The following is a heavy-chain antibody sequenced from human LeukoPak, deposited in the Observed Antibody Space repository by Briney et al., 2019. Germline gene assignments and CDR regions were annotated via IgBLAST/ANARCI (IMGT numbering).Heavy chain of an antibody. CDR2: ISSSSTAV. V-gene: IGHV3-48*02. CDR3: ARVLYYDSSGPSPY. CDR1: GFTFSSYA. J-gene: IGHJ4*02. Sequence: PGGSLRLSCAASGFTFSSYAMNWVRQAPGKGLEWLSYISSSSTAVYYADSVKGRFTTSRDNARNSLYLQMNSLRDEDTAVYYCARVLYYDSSGPSPYWGQGTLVTVSS. D-gene: IGHD3-22*01.